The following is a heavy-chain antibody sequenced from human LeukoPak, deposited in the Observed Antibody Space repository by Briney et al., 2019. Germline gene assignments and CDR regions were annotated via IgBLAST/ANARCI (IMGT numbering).Heavy chain of an antibody. V-gene: IGHV3-21*01. CDR1: GFTFSSYS. Sequence: GGSLRLSCAASGFTFSSYSMNWVRQAPGKGPEWVSSISSSSSYIYYADSVKGRFTISRDNAKNSLYLQMNSLRAEDTAVYYCAKGVVVPADPFDYWGQGTLVTVSS. D-gene: IGHD2-2*01. J-gene: IGHJ4*02. CDR2: ISSSSSYI. CDR3: AKGVVVPADPFDY.